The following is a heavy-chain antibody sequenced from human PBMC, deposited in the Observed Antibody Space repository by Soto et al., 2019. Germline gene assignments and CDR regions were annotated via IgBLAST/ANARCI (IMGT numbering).Heavy chain of an antibody. CDR1: GGSISSYY. Sequence: SATLSLTCTVSGGSISSYYWSWIRQPPGKGLEWIGYIYYSGSTNYNPSLKSRVTISGDTSKNQFSLKLSSVTAADTAVYYCARRVKDGYKYFDYWGQGTLVTVSS. J-gene: IGHJ4*02. CDR3: ARRVKDGYKYFDY. V-gene: IGHV4-59*01. CDR2: IYYSGST. D-gene: IGHD5-12*01.